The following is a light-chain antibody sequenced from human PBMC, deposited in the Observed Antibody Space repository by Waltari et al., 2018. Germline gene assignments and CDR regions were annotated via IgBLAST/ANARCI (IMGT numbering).Light chain of an antibody. V-gene: IGLV2-14*01. Sequence: QSALTQPASVSGSSGQSTTIPCTGTSSDVGGHNYVSWYQQHPGKAPKPMIYDVSNLPSEVATHFSGSKSDDTAALTISGLQADDEADYYCSSYTGSSTLDVFGAGTKVTVL. CDR1: SSDVGGHNY. J-gene: IGLJ1*01. CDR3: SSYTGSSTLDV. CDR2: DVS.